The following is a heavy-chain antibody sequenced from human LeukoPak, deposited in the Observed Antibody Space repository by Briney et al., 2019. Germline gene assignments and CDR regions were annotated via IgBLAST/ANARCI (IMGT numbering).Heavy chain of an antibody. Sequence: PGGSLGLTCSASGFTFRETWMSWVRQAPGKGLEWVAAIKDDGGETDYVDSVKGRFTIFRDNAKNSLYLQMNSLTAEDTAVYYCATYSNWVAGDVWGQGTTVSVSS. CDR2: IKDDGGET. CDR1: GFTFRETW. J-gene: IGHJ6*02. D-gene: IGHD6-13*01. V-gene: IGHV3-7*01. CDR3: ATYSNWVAGDV.